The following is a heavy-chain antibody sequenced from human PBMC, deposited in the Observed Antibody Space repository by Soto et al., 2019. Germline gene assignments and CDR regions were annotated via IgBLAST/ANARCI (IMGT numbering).Heavy chain of an antibody. CDR3: AASGFGYSSGWYGMDV. J-gene: IGHJ6*02. CDR1: GFTFTSSA. CDR2: IVVGSGNT. D-gene: IGHD6-19*01. V-gene: IGHV1-58*01. Sequence: SVKVSCKASGFTFTSSAVQWVRQARGQRPEWIGWIVVGSGNTNYAQKFQERVTITRDMSTSTAYMELSSLRSEDTAVYYCAASGFGYSSGWYGMDVWGQGTTVTVSS.